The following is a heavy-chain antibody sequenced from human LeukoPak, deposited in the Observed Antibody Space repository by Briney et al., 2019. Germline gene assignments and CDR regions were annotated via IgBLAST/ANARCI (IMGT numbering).Heavy chain of an antibody. J-gene: IGHJ4*02. D-gene: IGHD6-19*01. CDR2: ITYGGANI. Sequence: GGSLRLSCAASGLTFSGFAFHWVRQAPGKGLEWVAVITYGGANIYYADSVRGRFIISRDNAKNTMYLEIYSLKPEDTAVYFCARDRGPTIAVPYYFDYGGEGTLVTVSS. V-gene: IGHV3-30*04. CDR3: ARDRGPTIAVPYYFDY. CDR1: GLTFSGFA.